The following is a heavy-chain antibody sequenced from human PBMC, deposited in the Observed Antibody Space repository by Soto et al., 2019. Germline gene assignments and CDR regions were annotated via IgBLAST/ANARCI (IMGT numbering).Heavy chain of an antibody. V-gene: IGHV1-69*06. CDR2: IIHIFNST. CDR3: AREGRGKKAGYNGLVSLGY. J-gene: IGHJ4*02. CDR1: GSRFSNYV. Sequence: SVKVSCKVSGSRFSNYVISWVRHAPGHGLEWLGRIIHIFNSTKYAQNFQGRVTITAVKSTSTASLELSSRSSDDTAVYYCAREGRGKKAGYNGLVSLGYWGQGTLVTVSS. D-gene: IGHD2-2*02.